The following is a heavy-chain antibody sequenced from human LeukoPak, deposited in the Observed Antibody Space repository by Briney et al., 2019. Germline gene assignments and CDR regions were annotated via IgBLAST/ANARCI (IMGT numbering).Heavy chain of an antibody. CDR3: AAPVDTCSSNSCYMIDGFDL. CDR2: IDPYSGDT. D-gene: IGHD2-2*01. J-gene: IGHJ3*01. CDR1: GYIFNGYY. V-gene: IGHV1-2*02. Sequence: PGASVKVSCKASGYIFNGYYLHWVRQAPGQGLEWMGWIDPYSGDTNYAQKFQGRVTMTRDTSTSTAYMEVTRLRSDDTDLYYWAAPVDTCSSNSCYMIDGFDLWGQGTMVTVSS.